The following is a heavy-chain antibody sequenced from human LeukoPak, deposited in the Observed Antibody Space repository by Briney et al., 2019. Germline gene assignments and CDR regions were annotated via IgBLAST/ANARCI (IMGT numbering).Heavy chain of an antibody. CDR1: GGSFSGYY. Sequence: SETLSLTCAVYGGSFSGYYWSWIRQPPGKGLEWIGEINHSGSTNYNPSLKSRVTISVDTSKNQFSLKLSSVTAADTAVYYCARGRPYSSSWHAGNQKFDYWGQGTLVTVSS. V-gene: IGHV4-34*01. D-gene: IGHD6-13*01. CDR2: INHSGST. J-gene: IGHJ4*02. CDR3: ARGRPYSSSWHAGNQKFDY.